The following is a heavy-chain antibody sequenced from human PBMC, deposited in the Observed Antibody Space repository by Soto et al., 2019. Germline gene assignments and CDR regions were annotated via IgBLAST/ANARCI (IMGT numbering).Heavy chain of an antibody. D-gene: IGHD3-10*01. J-gene: IGHJ4*02. Sequence: VQLVESGGNLVQPGGSLRLSCAASGFTFSSYWIHWVRQPPGKGLLWVSRINTDGSTTNYADSVKGRFTISRDNAKNTLYLQMNSLRAEDTALYYCARGASGNYYLDYWGQGALVTISS. CDR2: INTDGSTT. V-gene: IGHV3-74*01. CDR3: ARGASGNYYLDY. CDR1: GFTFSSYW.